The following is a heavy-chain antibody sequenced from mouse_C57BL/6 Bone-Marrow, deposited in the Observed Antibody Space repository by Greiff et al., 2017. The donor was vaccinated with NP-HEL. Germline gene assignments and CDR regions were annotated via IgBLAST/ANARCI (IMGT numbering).Heavy chain of an antibody. J-gene: IGHJ2*01. CDR1: GFTFSNYW. D-gene: IGHD1-1*01. CDR3: TNTVVAGSYFDY. V-gene: IGHV6-3*01. Sequence: EVKLMESGGGLVQPGGSMKLSCVASGFTFSNYWMNWVRQSPEKGLEWVAQIRLKSDNYATHYAESVKGRFTISRDDSKSSVYLQMNNLRAEDTGIYYCTNTVVAGSYFDYWGQGTTLTVSS. CDR2: IRLKSDNYAT.